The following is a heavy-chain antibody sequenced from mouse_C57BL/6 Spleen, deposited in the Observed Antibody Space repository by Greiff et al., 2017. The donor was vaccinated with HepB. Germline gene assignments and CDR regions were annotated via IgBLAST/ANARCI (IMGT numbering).Heavy chain of an antibody. CDR3: ARRRVVAPYAMDY. J-gene: IGHJ4*01. CDR2: ISSGSSTI. Sequence: EVKLVESGGGLVKPGGSLKLSCAASGFTFSDYGMHWVRQAPEKGLEWVAYISSGSSTIYYADTVKGRFTISRDNAKHTLLLQMTSLRSEDTAMYYCARRRVVAPYAMDYWGQGTSVTVSS. CDR1: GFTFSDYG. V-gene: IGHV5-17*01. D-gene: IGHD1-1*01.